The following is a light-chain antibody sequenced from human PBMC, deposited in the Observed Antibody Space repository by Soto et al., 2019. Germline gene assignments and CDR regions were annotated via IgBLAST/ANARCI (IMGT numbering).Light chain of an antibody. CDR1: TGVVTSGNY. Sequence: QAVVTQEPSLTMSPGGTVTLTCASSTGVVTSGNYPSWFQRKPGQAPRTLIYTTNDKHSWTPARFSGSLLGGRATLTLSGAQPEDESDYYCLLYYGGAHLEFGGGTKLTVL. J-gene: IGLJ3*02. CDR2: TTN. CDR3: LLYYGGAHLE. V-gene: IGLV7-43*01.